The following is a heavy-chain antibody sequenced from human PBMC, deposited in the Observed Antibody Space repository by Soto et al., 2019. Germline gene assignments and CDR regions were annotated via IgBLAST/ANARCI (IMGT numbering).Heavy chain of an antibody. D-gene: IGHD3-9*01. CDR1: GDSISSGANY. J-gene: IGHJ6*02. CDR3: ARDDFLTEYGCMDV. CDR2: IYYSGST. Sequence: SETLSLTCTVSGDSISSGANYWSWIRQPPGKGLEWIGYIYYSGSTYYNPTLKSRVTISVDRSKNLFSLKLSSVTAADTAVYYFARDDFLTEYGCMDVWGQGTTVTVSS. V-gene: IGHV4-30-4*01.